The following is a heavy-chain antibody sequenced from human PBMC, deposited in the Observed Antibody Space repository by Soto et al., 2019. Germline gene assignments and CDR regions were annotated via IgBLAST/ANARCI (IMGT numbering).Heavy chain of an antibody. D-gene: IGHD2-2*01. CDR1: SGSISSYY. J-gene: IGHJ4*02. V-gene: IGHV4-59*06. CDR3: ARAAANIDY. Sequence: PSETLSLTCTVSSGSISSYYWTWIRQHPGKGLEWIGYISYSGSTVYNPSLESRVTISVDTSKNQFSLNLSSVTAADTAVYYCARAAANIDYWGQGTLVTVSS. CDR2: ISYSGST.